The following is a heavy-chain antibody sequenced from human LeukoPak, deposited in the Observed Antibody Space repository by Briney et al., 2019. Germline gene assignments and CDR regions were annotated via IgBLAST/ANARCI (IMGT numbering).Heavy chain of an antibody. J-gene: IGHJ5*02. CDR1: GYTLTELS. D-gene: IGHD6-19*01. Sequence: VKVSCKVSGYTLTELSMHWVRQAPGKGLEWMGGFDPEDGETIYAQKFQGRVTMTEDTSTDTAYMELSSLRSEDTAVYYCATGGSGWYDWFDPWGQGTLVTVSS. CDR2: FDPEDGET. CDR3: ATGGSGWYDWFDP. V-gene: IGHV1-24*01.